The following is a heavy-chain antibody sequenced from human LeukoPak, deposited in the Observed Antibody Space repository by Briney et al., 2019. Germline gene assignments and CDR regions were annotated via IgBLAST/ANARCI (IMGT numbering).Heavy chain of an antibody. Sequence: GASVKVSCKASGYTFTGYYMHWVRQAPGQGLEWMGWINPNSGGTNYAQKFQGRVTMTRDTSISTAYMELSRLRSEDTAVYYCARGDSSGWFAHGMDVWGQGTTVTVSS. J-gene: IGHJ6*02. CDR3: ARGDSSGWFAHGMDV. D-gene: IGHD6-19*01. CDR2: INPNSGGT. V-gene: IGHV1-2*02. CDR1: GYTFTGYY.